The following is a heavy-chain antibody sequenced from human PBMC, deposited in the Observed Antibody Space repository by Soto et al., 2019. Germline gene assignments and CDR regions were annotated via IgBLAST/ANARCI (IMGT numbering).Heavy chain of an antibody. D-gene: IGHD3-10*01. CDR3: ARALPVGSGSYYNHRYYFDY. CDR2: INHSGST. Sequence: SETLSLTCAVYGGSFSGYYWSWIRQPPGKGLEWIGEINHSGSTNYNPSLKSRVTISVDTSKNQFSLKLSSVTAADTAVYYCARALPVGSGSYYNHRYYFDYWGQGTLVTVSS. CDR1: GGSFSGYY. J-gene: IGHJ4*02. V-gene: IGHV4-34*01.